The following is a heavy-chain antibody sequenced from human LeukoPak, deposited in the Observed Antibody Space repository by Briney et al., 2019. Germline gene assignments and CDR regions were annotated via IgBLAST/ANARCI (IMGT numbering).Heavy chain of an antibody. CDR3: ARGDYGGNSRYYYYYMDV. CDR2: INTSGST. J-gene: IGHJ6*03. Sequence: SETLSLTCTVSGGSISSYYWSWIRQPAGKGLEWIGRINTSGSTNYNPSLKSRVTTSVDTSKNQFSLKLSSVTAADTAVYYCARGDYGGNSRYYYYYMDVWGKGTTVTVSS. V-gene: IGHV4-4*07. CDR1: GGSISSYY. D-gene: IGHD4-23*01.